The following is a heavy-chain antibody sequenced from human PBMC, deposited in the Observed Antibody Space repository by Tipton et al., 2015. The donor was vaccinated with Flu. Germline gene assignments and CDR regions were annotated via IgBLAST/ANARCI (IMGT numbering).Heavy chain of an antibody. CDR2: IIPILGIA. D-gene: IGHD3-10*01. Sequence: QLVQSGAEVKKPGSSVKVSCKASGGTFSSYAISWVRQAPGQGLEWMGRIIPILGIANYAQKFQGRVTITADKSTSTAYMELSSLGSEDPAVFYCARRNYGSGSPLGYYYYGMDVWGQGTTVTVSS. CDR1: GGTFSSYA. CDR3: ARRNYGSGSPLGYYYYGMDV. V-gene: IGHV1-69*09. J-gene: IGHJ6*02.